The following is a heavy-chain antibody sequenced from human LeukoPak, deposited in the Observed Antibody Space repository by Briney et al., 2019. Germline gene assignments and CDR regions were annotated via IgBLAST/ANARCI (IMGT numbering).Heavy chain of an antibody. Sequence: SETLSLTCTVSGGSISSYYWSWIRQPPGKGLEWIGYIYYSGSTNYNPSLKSRVTISVDTSKNQFSLRLNSVTAADTAVYYCARHYYYYMDVWGKGTTVTISS. CDR2: IYYSGST. CDR1: GGSISSYY. V-gene: IGHV4-59*08. J-gene: IGHJ6*03. CDR3: ARHYYYYMDV.